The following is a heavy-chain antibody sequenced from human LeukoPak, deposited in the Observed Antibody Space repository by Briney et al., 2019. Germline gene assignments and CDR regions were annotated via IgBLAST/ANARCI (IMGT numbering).Heavy chain of an antibody. CDR1: GGSISSSY. CDR3: ARAYIAADYYYMDV. CDR2: IYYSGST. J-gene: IGHJ6*03. V-gene: IGHV4-59*01. D-gene: IGHD6-13*01. Sequence: PSETLSLTCTVSGGSISSSYWSWIRQPPGKGLEWIGYIYYSGSTNYNPSLKSRVTISVDTSKNQFSLKLSSVTAADTAVYYCARAYIAADYYYMDVWGKGTTVTISS.